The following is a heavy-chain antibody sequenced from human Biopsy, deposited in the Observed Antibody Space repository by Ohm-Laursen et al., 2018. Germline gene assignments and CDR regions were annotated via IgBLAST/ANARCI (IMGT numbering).Heavy chain of an antibody. CDR3: ARDYDTSGYYYVS. V-gene: IGHV4-39*01. CDR1: GGSISNNNYY. Sequence: SEILSLTCTVSGGSISNNNYYWGWIRQPPGKGLEWIGSIFYRGSTHYKPSLKSRVNISVDTSKNQFSLKLNSLTAADTAVYYCARDYDTSGYYYVSWGQGTLVTVSS. CDR2: IFYRGST. J-gene: IGHJ5*02. D-gene: IGHD3-22*01.